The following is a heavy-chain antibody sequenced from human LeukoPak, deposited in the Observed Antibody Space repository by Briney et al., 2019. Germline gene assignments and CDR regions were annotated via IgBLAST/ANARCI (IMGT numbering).Heavy chain of an antibody. V-gene: IGHV3-53*04. CDR1: GFPVSSKY. Sequence: PGGPLRLSCAASGFPVSSKYMSWLRQAPGKGLEWVSVIYSGGSTYYGDSVKGRFTISRHNSKNTLYLQMNSLRAEDTAVYYCARASEGDCSGGSCYSGYYYGMDVWGQGTTVTVSS. CDR2: IYSGGST. CDR3: ARASEGDCSGGSCYSGYYYGMDV. J-gene: IGHJ6*02. D-gene: IGHD2-15*01.